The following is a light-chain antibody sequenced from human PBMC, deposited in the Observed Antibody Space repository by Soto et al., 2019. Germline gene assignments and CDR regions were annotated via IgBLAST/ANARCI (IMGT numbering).Light chain of an antibody. J-gene: IGKJ4*01. CDR2: KVS. CDR1: QSISSF. V-gene: IGKV1-5*03. CDR3: QQYHVWPALT. Sequence: DIQITQSPSSLSASVGDRVTITCRAGQSISSFLNWYQQQPGKAPKLLIYKVSRLQSGVPSRFSGSGSGTEFILTIISLQSEDSAVYYWQQYHVWPALTFGGGTKVDI.